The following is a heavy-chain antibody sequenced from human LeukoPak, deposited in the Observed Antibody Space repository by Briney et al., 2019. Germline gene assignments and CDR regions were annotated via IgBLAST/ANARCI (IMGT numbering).Heavy chain of an antibody. Sequence: GGSLRLSCAASGFTFSSYSMNWVRQAPGKGLDWVSSISSSSSYIYYADSVKGRFTISRDNAKNSLYLQMNSLRAEDTAVYYCARNGASGWYDASYIWGQGTMVTLSS. V-gene: IGHV3-21*01. CDR2: ISSSSSYI. J-gene: IGHJ3*02. D-gene: IGHD6-19*01. CDR1: GFTFSSYS. CDR3: ARNGASGWYDASYI.